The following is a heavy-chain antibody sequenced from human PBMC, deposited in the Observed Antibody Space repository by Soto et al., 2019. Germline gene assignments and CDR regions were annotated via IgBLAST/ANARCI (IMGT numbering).Heavy chain of an antibody. J-gene: IGHJ5*02. CDR1: GGSFSGYY. V-gene: IGHV4-34*01. CDR3: ARGWKQQLVNNWFDP. Sequence: PSETLSLTCAVYGGSFSGYYWSWIRQPPGKGLEWIGEINHSGSTNYNPSLKSRVTISVDTSKNQFSLKLSSVTAADTAVYYCARGWKQQLVNNWFDPWGQGTLVTVSS. CDR2: INHSGST. D-gene: IGHD6-13*01.